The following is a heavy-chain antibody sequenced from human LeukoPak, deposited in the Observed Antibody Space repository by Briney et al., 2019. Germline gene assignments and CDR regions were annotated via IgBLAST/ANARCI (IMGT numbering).Heavy chain of an antibody. V-gene: IGHV1-46*01. CDR2: INPSGGST. Sequence: ASVKVSCKASGYTFTSYYMHWVRQAPGQGLEWMGIINPSGGSTSYAQKFQGRVTMTRDMSTSTVYMELSSLRSEDTAVYYCARDLSNGIVVVTRGAFDIWGQGTMVTVSS. D-gene: IGHD3-22*01. CDR3: ARDLSNGIVVVTRGAFDI. CDR1: GYTFTSYY. J-gene: IGHJ3*02.